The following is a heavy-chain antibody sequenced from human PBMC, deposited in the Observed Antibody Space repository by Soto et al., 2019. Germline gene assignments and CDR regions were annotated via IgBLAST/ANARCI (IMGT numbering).Heavy chain of an antibody. CDR2: IIPIFGIA. V-gene: IGHV1-69*08. CDR1: GGTFSSYT. D-gene: IGHD2-21*02. J-gene: IGHJ5*02. CDR3: ARDNVVTAIRGWFDP. Sequence: QVQLVQSGAEVKKPGSSVKVSCKASGGTFSSYTISWVRQAPGQGLEWMGRIIPIFGIANYAQKFQGRVTITADKSTSTAYMELSSLRSEDTAVYYCARDNVVTAIRGWFDPWGQGTLVTVSS.